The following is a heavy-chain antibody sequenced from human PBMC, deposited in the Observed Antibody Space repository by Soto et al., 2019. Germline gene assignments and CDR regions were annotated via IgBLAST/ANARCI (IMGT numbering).Heavy chain of an antibody. CDR3: ARDRERFDP. V-gene: IGHV4-61*01. Sequence: SETLSLTCTVSGGSISSSSYYWGWIRQTPGKGLEWIGYIYFSGSTNYNPSLKSRVTISVDTSKNQFSLKLSSVTAADTAVYYCARDRERFDPWGQGTLVTVSS. CDR1: GGSISSSSYY. CDR2: IYFSGST. J-gene: IGHJ5*02. D-gene: IGHD1-1*01.